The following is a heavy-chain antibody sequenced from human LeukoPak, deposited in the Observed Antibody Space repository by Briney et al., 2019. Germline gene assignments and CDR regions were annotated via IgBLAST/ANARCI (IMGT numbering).Heavy chain of an antibody. J-gene: IGHJ5*02. CDR1: GYTFTVYY. CDR2: INPNSGGT. V-gene: IGHV1-2*02. Sequence: SVKVSCKASGYTFTVYYMHWVRQAPGQGLEWMGWINPNSGGTNYAQKFQGRVSMTRDTSISTAYMELSGLRSDDTAVYYCARESAAAGSNWFDPWGQGTLVTVSS. D-gene: IGHD6-13*01. CDR3: ARESAAAGSNWFDP.